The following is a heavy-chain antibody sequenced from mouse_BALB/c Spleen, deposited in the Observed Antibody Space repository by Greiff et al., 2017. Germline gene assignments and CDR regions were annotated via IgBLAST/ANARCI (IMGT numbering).Heavy chain of an antibody. D-gene: IGHD2-3*01. CDR3: AREDGRFAY. CDR2: ILPGSGST. V-gene: IGHV1-9*01. CDR1: GYTFSSYW. J-gene: IGHJ3*01. Sequence: LVESGAELMKPGASVKISCKATGYTFSSYWIEWVKQRPGHGLEWIGEILPGSGSTNYNEKFKGKATFTADTSSNTAYMQLSSLTSEDSAVYYCAREDGRFAYWGQGTLVTVSA.